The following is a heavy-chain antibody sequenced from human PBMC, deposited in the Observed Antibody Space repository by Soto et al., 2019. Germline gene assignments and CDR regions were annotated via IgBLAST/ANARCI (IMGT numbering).Heavy chain of an antibody. J-gene: IGHJ5*02. CDR3: ARGVLA. CDR1: GDSVSNNGAT. Sequence: SQTLSLTCAISGDSVSNNGATWNWIRQSPSRGLEWLGRAYYRSRWIYDYAMSVKSRISINPDTSKNQVSLQLNSVTAADTAVYYCARGVLAWGPGTLVTVSS. D-gene: IGHD2-8*01. CDR2: AYYRSRWIY. V-gene: IGHV6-1*01.